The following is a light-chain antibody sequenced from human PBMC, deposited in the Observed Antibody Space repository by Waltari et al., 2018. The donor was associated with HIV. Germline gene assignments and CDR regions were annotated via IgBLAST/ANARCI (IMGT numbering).Light chain of an antibody. CDR3: AAWDDSLKGV. CDR1: SSNIGSNP. CDR2: SNN. V-gene: IGLV1-44*01. Sequence: QSVLTQPPSASGTPGQRVTIPCSGSSSNIGSNPVNWYQQLPGTAPKLLMYSNNRRPSWVPDRFSGSKSGTSASLVISGLQSEDEGDYYCAAWDDSLKGVFGGGTKLTVL. J-gene: IGLJ3*02.